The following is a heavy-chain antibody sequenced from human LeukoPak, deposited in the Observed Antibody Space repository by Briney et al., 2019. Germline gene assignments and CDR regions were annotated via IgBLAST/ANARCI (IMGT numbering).Heavy chain of an antibody. J-gene: IGHJ4*02. CDR1: GFTASSNY. CDR2: IYGGGST. CDR3: ARDPTSRGWYYFDY. Sequence: GGSLRLSCAASGFTASSNYMSWVRQAPGKGLEWVSVIYGGGSTHYADSVKGRFTISRDNSKNTLYLQMNSLRAGDTAVYYCARDPTSRGWYYFDYWGQGTLVTVSS. V-gene: IGHV3-66*01. D-gene: IGHD2-15*01.